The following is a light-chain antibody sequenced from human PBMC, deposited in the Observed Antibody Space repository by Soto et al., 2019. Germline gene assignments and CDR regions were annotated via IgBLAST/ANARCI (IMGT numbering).Light chain of an antibody. CDR1: KNDIGVYDF. J-gene: IGLJ1*01. Sequence: QSVRTQPASACGSPGQSFTISCTGTKNDIGVYDFVSWYQHHTGKAPRLIIYEVVQRPSGVHDRSSGSKSGNTASLTVSGLPAADEADYFCKSYAGSNTYVFGSGTKV. CDR2: EVV. V-gene: IGLV2-8*01. CDR3: KSYAGSNTYV.